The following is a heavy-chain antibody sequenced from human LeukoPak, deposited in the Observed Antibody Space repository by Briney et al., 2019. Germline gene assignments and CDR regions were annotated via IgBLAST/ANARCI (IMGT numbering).Heavy chain of an antibody. CDR2: INAGNGNT. CDR3: ARDSTPYYDFWSSLNWFDP. V-gene: IGHV1-3*01. J-gene: IGHJ5*02. CDR1: GGTFSSYA. Sequence: GSSVKVSCTASGGTFSSYAMHWVRQALGQRLEWMGWINAGNGNTKYSQKFQGRVTITRDTSASTAYMELSSLRSEDTAVYYCARDSTPYYDFWSSLNWFDPWGQGTLVTVSS. D-gene: IGHD3-3*01.